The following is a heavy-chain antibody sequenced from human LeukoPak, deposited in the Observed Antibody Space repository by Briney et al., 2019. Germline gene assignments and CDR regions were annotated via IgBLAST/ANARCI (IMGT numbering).Heavy chain of an antibody. CDR2: ISSSSSYI. V-gene: IGHV3-21*01. CDR3: ARDGDSDFWSGYYGY. J-gene: IGHJ4*02. CDR1: GFTFSSYS. Sequence: NPGGSLRLSCAASGFTFSSYSMNWVRQAPGKGLEWVSSISSSSSYIYYADSVKGRFTISRDNAKNSLYLQMNSLRAEDTAVYFCARDGDSDFWSGYYGYWGQGTLVTVSS. D-gene: IGHD3-3*01.